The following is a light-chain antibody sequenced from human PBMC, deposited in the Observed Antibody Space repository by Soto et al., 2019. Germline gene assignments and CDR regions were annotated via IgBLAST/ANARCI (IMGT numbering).Light chain of an antibody. Sequence: EKVMTQSPVTLSLSPGEVATLSCSASQSVSSKLAWYQQKPGQAPRLLIYGASTRATGIPARFSGSGSGTEFTLTISSLQSEDFAVYYCQQYNNWPPITFGQGTRLEIK. CDR3: QQYNNWPPIT. CDR1: QSVSSK. J-gene: IGKJ5*01. CDR2: GAS. V-gene: IGKV3-15*01.